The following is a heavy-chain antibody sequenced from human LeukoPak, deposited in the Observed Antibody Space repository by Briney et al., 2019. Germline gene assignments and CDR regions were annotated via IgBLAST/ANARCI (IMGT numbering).Heavy chain of an antibody. CDR1: GGTFSSYA. CDR2: IIPIFGTA. V-gene: IGHV1-69*13. CDR3: ARDQAYDDVIGDWFDP. J-gene: IGHJ5*02. D-gene: IGHD3-16*02. Sequence: ASVKVSCKASGGTFSSYAISWVRQAPGQGLEWMGGIIPIFGTANYAQKFQGRVTITADEPTSTAYMELSSLRSEDTAVYYCARDQAYDDVIGDWFDPWGQGTLVTVSS.